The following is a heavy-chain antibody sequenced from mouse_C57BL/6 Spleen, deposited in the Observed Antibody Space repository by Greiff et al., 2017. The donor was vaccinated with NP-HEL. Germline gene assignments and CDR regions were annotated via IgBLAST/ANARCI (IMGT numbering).Heavy chain of an antibody. J-gene: IGHJ4*01. CDR2: INPNNGGT. D-gene: IGHD1-1*01. CDR3: ARGGSYYYGSSYVGAMDY. V-gene: IGHV1-18*01. CDR1: GYTFTDYN. Sequence: VQLQQSGPELVKPGASVKIPCKASGYTFTDYNMDWVKQSHGKSLEWIGDINPNNGGTIYNQKFKGKATLTVDKSSSTAYMELRSLTSEDTAVYYCARGGSYYYGSSYVGAMDYWGQGTSVTVSS.